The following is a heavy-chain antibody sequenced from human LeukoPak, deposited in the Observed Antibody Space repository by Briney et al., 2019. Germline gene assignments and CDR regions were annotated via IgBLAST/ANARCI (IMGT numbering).Heavy chain of an antibody. CDR3: AREMEYSSGWYVD. J-gene: IGHJ4*02. V-gene: IGHV4-38-2*02. D-gene: IGHD6-19*01. CDR1: GYSISSGYY. Sequence: SETLSLTCTVSGYSISSGYYWGWIRQPPGKGLEWIGSIYHSGSTYYNPSLKSRVTISVDTSKNQFSLKLSSVTAADTAVYYCAREMEYSSGWYVDWGQGTLVTVSS. CDR2: IYHSGST.